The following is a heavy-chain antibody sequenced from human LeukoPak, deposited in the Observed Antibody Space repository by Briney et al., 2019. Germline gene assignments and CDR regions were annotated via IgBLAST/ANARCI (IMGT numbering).Heavy chain of an antibody. Sequence: GGSLRLSCAASGFTFSDHYVDWVRQAPGKGLEWVGRTRKRANSYTSEYAASVKGRFTISRDDSKNSLYLQMNSLKAEDTAVYYCARVGGDTGRSFDYWGQGTLVTVSS. CDR2: TRKRANSYTS. D-gene: IGHD5-18*01. V-gene: IGHV3-72*01. CDR1: GFTFSDHY. CDR3: ARVGGDTGRSFDY. J-gene: IGHJ4*02.